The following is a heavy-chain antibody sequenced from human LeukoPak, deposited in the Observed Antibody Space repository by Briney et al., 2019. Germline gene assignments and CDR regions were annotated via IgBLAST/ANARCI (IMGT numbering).Heavy chain of an antibody. Sequence: GGSLRLSCAASGFTFSSYSMNWVRQAPGKGLEWVSSISSSRSYIYYADSVKGRFTISRDNAKNSLYLQMNSLRAEDTAVYYCARVPAYYDSSGYYYYFDYWGQGTLVTVSS. CDR2: ISSSRSYI. J-gene: IGHJ4*02. CDR3: ARVPAYYDSSGYYYYFDY. D-gene: IGHD3-22*01. CDR1: GFTFSSYS. V-gene: IGHV3-21*01.